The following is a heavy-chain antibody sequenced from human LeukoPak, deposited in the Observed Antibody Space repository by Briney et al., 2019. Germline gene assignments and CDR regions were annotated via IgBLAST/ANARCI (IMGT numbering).Heavy chain of an antibody. D-gene: IGHD2-2*01. CDR1: GFTFDDYA. Sequence: GGSLRLSCAASGFTFDDYAMHWVRQAPGKGLEWVSGISWNSGSIGYADSVKGRFTISRDNSKNTLYLQMNSLKPEDTAVYYCARGPGAYCSSTSCYHPFDYWGQGTLVTVSS. V-gene: IGHV3-9*01. CDR3: ARGPGAYCSSTSCYHPFDY. J-gene: IGHJ4*02. CDR2: ISWNSGSI.